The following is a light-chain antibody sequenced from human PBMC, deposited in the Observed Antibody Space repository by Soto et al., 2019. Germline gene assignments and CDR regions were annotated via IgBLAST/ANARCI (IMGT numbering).Light chain of an antibody. CDR2: GVS. J-gene: IGKJ1*01. CDR3: QQYNNWPPWT. Sequence: EIVMTQSPATLSVSPGERATLSCRASQSVSSKLAWYQQKPGQAPRLLIYGVSTRATGIPARFSGSGSGTEFTLTIGSLQSEDFAVYYCQQYNNWPPWTFGQGTKVEIK. CDR1: QSVSSK. V-gene: IGKV3-15*01.